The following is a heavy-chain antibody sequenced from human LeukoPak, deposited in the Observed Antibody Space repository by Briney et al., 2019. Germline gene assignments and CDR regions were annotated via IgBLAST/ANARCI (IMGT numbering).Heavy chain of an antibody. CDR1: GFTFSSYA. J-gene: IGHJ5*02. D-gene: IGHD2-8*01. Sequence: PGGSLRLSCAASGFTFSSYAMSWVRQAPGKGLEWVSAISGSGGSTYYADSVKGRFTNSRDNSKNTLYLQMNSLRAEDTAVYYCAKDSRNRVRVVLMVYAIHNWFGPWGQGTLVTVSS. V-gene: IGHV3-23*01. CDR2: ISGSGGST. CDR3: AKDSRNRVRVVLMVYAIHNWFGP.